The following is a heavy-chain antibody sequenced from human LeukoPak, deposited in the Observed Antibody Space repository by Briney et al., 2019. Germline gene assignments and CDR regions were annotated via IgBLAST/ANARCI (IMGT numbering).Heavy chain of an antibody. Sequence: ETLSLTCTVSGGSISSSSYYWGWVRQAPGKGLVWVSRINSDGSSTSYADSVKGRFTISRDNAKNTLYLQMNSLRAEDTAVYYCARETDYANDYWGQGTLVTVSS. D-gene: IGHD4-17*01. CDR2: INSDGSST. CDR3: ARETDYANDY. V-gene: IGHV3-74*01. J-gene: IGHJ4*02. CDR1: GGSISSSSYY.